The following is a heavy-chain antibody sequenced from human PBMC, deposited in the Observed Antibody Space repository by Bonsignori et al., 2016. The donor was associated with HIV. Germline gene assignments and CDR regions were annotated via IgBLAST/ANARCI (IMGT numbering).Heavy chain of an antibody. CDR3: ARHWGNDY. CDR2: IRDSGIIT. D-gene: IGHD3-16*01. V-gene: IGHV3-23*04. CDR1: GFTLSSHA. Sequence: EVRLVESGGGLVQPGGSLRLSCAASGFTLSSHAMNWVRQAPGKGLEWVSSIRDSGIITYYADSVKGRFTISRDIFKNTLYLQMNSLTVEDTAVYYCARHWGNDYWGQGTLGHRLL. J-gene: IGHJ4*02.